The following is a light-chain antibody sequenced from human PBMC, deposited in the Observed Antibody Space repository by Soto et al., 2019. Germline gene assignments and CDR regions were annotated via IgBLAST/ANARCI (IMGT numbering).Light chain of an antibody. CDR2: SAS. V-gene: IGKV1-9*01. CDR3: QQVNTYPWT. J-gene: IGKJ1*01. CDR1: QDIGTS. Sequence: EIPLTQSPSFLSASVGDTVTITCRASQDIGTSLAWYQEQPGKPPRLLVYSASTSQSGLPSRFSGSGSGTDFSLTVSSLQPDDFTSYYCQQVNTYPWTFGQGTKVDIK.